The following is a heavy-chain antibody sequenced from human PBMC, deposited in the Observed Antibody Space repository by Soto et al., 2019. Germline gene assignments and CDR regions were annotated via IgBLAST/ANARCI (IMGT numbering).Heavy chain of an antibody. D-gene: IGHD1-26*01. CDR1: GFTFNGYS. Sequence: GSLRLSCAASGFTFNGYSMNWVRQAPGKGLEWVSSISSGSGYIYYADSVKGRFTISRDNAKNSLYLQMNSLRAEDTAVYYCARDREAGDYFDYWGQGTLVTVSS. V-gene: IGHV3-21*01. J-gene: IGHJ4*02. CDR2: ISSGSGYI. CDR3: ARDREAGDYFDY.